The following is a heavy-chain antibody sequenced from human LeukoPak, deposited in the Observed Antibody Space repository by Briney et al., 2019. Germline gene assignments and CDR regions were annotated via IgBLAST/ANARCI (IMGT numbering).Heavy chain of an antibody. CDR2: INWNGGST. CDR1: GFTFSTYS. Sequence: AGGSLRLSCTASGFTFSTYSINWVRQAPGKGLEWVSGINWNGGSTGYADSVKGRFTISRDNAKNSLYLQMNSLRAEDTALYYCARDFGGGEQAAANWGQGTLVTVSS. V-gene: IGHV3-20*04. J-gene: IGHJ4*02. CDR3: ARDFGGGEQAAAN. D-gene: IGHD3-16*01.